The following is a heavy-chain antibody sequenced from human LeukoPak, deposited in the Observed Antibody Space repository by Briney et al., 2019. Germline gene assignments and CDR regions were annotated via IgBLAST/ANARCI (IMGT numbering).Heavy chain of an antibody. CDR1: GFTFSSYS. CDR2: ISSSSSTI. V-gene: IGHV3-48*02. Sequence: GGSLRLSCAASGFTFSSYSMNWVRQAPGKGLEWVSYISSSSSTIYYADSVKGRFTISRDNAKNSLYLQMNSLRDEDTAVYYCARHVWDYGGNGVDYWGQGTLVTVSS. CDR3: ARHVWDYGGNGVDY. J-gene: IGHJ4*02. D-gene: IGHD4-23*01.